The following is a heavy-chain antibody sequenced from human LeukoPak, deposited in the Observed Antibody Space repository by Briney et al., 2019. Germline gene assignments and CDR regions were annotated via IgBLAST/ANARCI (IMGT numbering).Heavy chain of an antibody. CDR2: IKSYIDGGTI. D-gene: IGHD5-18*01. V-gene: IGHV3-15*01. J-gene: IGHJ6*03. Sequence: GGSLRLSCAASGFTFSNAWMTWVRQAPGKGLEWVGRIKSYIDGGTIDYAAPVKGRFTISRDDSRNKLFLQMNSLKIEDTGVYYCTTESRIQVWVYMDVWGKGTTVTVSS. CDR3: TTESRIQVWVYMDV. CDR1: GFTFSNAW.